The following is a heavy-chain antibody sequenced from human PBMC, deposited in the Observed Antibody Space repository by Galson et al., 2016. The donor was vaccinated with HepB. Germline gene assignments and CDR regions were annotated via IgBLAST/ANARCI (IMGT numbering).Heavy chain of an antibody. CDR1: GFSVSNNY. Sequence: LRLSCAASGFSVSNNYMSWVRQAPGKGLEWVSVIYSGGSTYYADSVKGRFTVSRDNSNNILDLQMNSLRAEDSAVYYCARGQPPHAFDIWGQGTMVIVSS. CDR2: IYSGGST. CDR3: ARGQPPHAFDI. J-gene: IGHJ3*02. D-gene: IGHD1-1*01. V-gene: IGHV3-53*01.